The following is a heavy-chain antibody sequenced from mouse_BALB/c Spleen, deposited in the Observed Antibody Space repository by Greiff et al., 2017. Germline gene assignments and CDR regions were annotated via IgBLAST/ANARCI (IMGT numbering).Heavy chain of an antibody. CDR3: ARGDYGSSYGY. CDR1: GYTFTSYY. V-gene: IGHV1S56*01. J-gene: IGHJ2*01. Sequence: VKLMESGPELVKPGASVRISCKASGYTFTSYYIHWVKQRPGQGLEWIGWIYPGNVNTKYNEKFKGKATLTADKSSSTAYMQLSSLTSEDSAVYFCARGDYGSSYGYWGQGTTLTVSS. D-gene: IGHD1-1*01. CDR2: IYPGNVNT.